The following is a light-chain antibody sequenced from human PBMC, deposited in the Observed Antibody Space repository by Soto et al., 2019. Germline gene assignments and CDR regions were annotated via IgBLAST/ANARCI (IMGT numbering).Light chain of an antibody. CDR1: SSNIGSNY. Sequence: QSVLTQPPSASGTPGQRVTISWSGSSSNIGSNYVYWYQQLPGTAPKLLIYRNNQRPSGVPDRFSGSKSCTSASLAMSGLRSEDEADYYCAAWDDSLSAVVFGGGTKLTVL. CDR2: RNN. CDR3: AAWDDSLSAVV. J-gene: IGLJ2*01. V-gene: IGLV1-47*01.